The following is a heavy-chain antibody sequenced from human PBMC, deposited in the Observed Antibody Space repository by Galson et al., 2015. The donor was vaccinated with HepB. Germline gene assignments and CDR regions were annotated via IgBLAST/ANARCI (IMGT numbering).Heavy chain of an antibody. D-gene: IGHD2-15*01. CDR1: GFTFSNYG. CDR3: AREGRVAMTYFDY. J-gene: IGHJ4*02. CDR2: IWYDGSNQ. Sequence: LRLSCAASGFTFSNYGMHWVRQAPGKGLEWLAVIWYDGSNQYYADSVKGRFTISRDNSKSTLYLQMNSLRAEDTAVYYCAREGRVAMTYFDYWGQGTLVTVSS. V-gene: IGHV3-33*01.